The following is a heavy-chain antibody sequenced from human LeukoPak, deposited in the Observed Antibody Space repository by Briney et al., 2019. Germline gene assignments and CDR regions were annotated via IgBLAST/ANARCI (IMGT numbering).Heavy chain of an antibody. V-gene: IGHV3-23*01. CDR2: ISGSGGST. D-gene: IGHD3-22*01. CDR3: AGSGYYYGYFDY. CDR1: GFTFSSYD. Sequence: GGSLTLSCAASGFTFSSYDMRGGRRAPGRGVEGGSAISGSGGSTYYADSVQGRFTISRDNSKNTLYLQMNSLRAEDTAVYYCAGSGYYYGYFDYWGQGTLVTVSS. J-gene: IGHJ4*02.